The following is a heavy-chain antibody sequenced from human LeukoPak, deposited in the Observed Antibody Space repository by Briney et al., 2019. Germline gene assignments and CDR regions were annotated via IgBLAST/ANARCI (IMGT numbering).Heavy chain of an antibody. CDR2: ISAYNGNT. CDR3: ARVVLDYYDSSGYQGAVDY. V-gene: IGHV1-18*01. CDR1: GYTFTSYG. J-gene: IGHJ4*02. Sequence: ASVKVSCKASGYTFTSYGISWVRHAPGQGLEWMGWISAYNGNTNYAQKLHGRVTMTTDTSTSTAYMELRSLRSDDTAVYYCARVVLDYYDSSGYQGAVDYWGQGTLVTVSS. D-gene: IGHD3-22*01.